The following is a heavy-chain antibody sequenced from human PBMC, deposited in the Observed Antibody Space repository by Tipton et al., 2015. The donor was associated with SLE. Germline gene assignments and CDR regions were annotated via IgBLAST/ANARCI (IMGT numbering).Heavy chain of an antibody. V-gene: IGHV3-23*03. CDR3: AKENDY. CDR1: GFTFSSYW. Sequence: SLRLSCAASGFTFSSYWMSWVRQAPGRGLEWVSVIYSSGGTDYADSVKGRFTVSRDNSKNTLFLQMNSLRVDDAAVYYCAKENDYWGQGTLVTVSS. J-gene: IGHJ4*02. CDR2: IYSSGGT.